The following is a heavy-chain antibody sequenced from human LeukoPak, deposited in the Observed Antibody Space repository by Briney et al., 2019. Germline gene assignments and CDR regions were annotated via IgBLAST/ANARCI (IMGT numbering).Heavy chain of an antibody. V-gene: IGHV3-33*01. CDR1: GFTFSSYG. CDR2: IWYDGSNK. CDR3: ARGSYYSKRITMIVVPEWWWFDP. D-gene: IGHD3-22*01. Sequence: GGSLRLSCAASGFTFSSYGMHWVRQAPGKGLEWVAVIWYDGSNKYYADSVKGRFTISRDNSKNTLYLQMNSLRAEDTAVYYCARGSYYSKRITMIVVPEWWWFDPWGQGTLVTVSS. J-gene: IGHJ5*02.